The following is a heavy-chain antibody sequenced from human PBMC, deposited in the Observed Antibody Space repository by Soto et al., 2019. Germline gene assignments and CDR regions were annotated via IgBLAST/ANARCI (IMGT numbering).Heavy chain of an antibody. CDR3: AGSGYYHNSGMDV. J-gene: IGHJ6*02. Sequence: SETLSLTCTFTGGSISSYYWSWIRQPPRKGLEWIGYIYYSGSTNYNPSLKSRVTISVDTSKNQFSLKLSSVTAADTAVYYCAGSGYYHNSGMDVWGQGTTVT. D-gene: IGHD3-22*01. V-gene: IGHV4-59*08. CDR2: IYYSGST. CDR1: GGSISSYY.